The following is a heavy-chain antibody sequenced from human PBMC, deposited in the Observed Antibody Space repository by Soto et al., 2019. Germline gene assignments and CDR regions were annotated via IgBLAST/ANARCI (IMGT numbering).Heavy chain of an antibody. CDR1: GFSVSGDT. D-gene: IGHD3-9*01. V-gene: IGHV3-53*02. J-gene: IGHJ4*02. CDR3: ARHAWLEN. CDR2: IYSGGNT. Sequence: EVQLVETGGGLSYPGGSLRLSCSAAGFSVSGDTMNWVRQAPGKGLEWISAIYSGGNTNDAGSVKGRFTISRDTSKNTLYIQMNSLRVEDTAVYYCARHAWLENWGQGTLVTVSS.